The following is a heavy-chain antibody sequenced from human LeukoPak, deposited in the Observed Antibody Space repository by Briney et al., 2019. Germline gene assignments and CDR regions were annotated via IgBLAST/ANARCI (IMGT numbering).Heavy chain of an antibody. V-gene: IGHV4-39*07. CDR3: ARRNWGYSVYNWFDP. CDR1: GDSITNAIYF. J-gene: IGHJ5*02. Sequence: SETLSLTCTVSGDSITNAIYFWGWIRQPPGKGLEWIGEINHSGSTNYNPSLKSRVTISVDTSKNQFSLKLSSVTAADTAVYYCARRNWGYSVYNWFDPWGQGTLVTVSS. CDR2: INHSGST. D-gene: IGHD7-27*01.